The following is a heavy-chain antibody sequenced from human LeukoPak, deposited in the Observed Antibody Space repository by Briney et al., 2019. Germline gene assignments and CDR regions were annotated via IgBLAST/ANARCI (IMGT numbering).Heavy chain of an antibody. Sequence: GGSLRPSCAASGFTFSNTWMNWVRQAPGKGLEWVGRIQSKTDGGTTEYAAPVKGRFTISRDDSKTTLYLQMNSLKTEDTAVYYCATLTVRGVINIWGQGTLVTVSS. CDR1: GFTFSNTW. V-gene: IGHV3-15*01. J-gene: IGHJ4*02. CDR2: IQSKTDGGTT. CDR3: ATLTVRGVINI. D-gene: IGHD3-10*01.